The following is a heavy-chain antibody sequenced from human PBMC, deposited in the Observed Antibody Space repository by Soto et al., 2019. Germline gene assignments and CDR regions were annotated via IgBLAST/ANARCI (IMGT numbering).Heavy chain of an antibody. V-gene: IGHV4-34*01. CDR3: ATVYYYDSSGNTTHFRH. Sequence: SETLSLTCAAYGGSISGYYWSWIRQPPGKGLEWIGEINHSGSTTYNPSLKSRLTILVDTSKVHFPLKLSSVAAADTAVYYCATVYYYDSSGNTTHFRHWGQGTRVTV. CDR1: GGSISGYY. CDR2: INHSGST. D-gene: IGHD3-22*01. J-gene: IGHJ1*01.